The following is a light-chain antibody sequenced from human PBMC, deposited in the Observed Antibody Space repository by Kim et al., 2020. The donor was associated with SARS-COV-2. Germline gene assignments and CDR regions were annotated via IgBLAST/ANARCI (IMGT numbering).Light chain of an antibody. J-gene: IGKJ2*01. CDR2: AAS. CDR1: QSISSY. CDR3: QQSYSTPYT. V-gene: IGKV1-39*01. Sequence: DIQMTQSPSSLSASVGDRVTITCRASQSISSYLNWYQQKPGKAPKLLIYAASSLQSGVPSRFSGSVSGTDFTLTISSLQPEDFATYYCQQSYSTPYTFVQGTKLEI.